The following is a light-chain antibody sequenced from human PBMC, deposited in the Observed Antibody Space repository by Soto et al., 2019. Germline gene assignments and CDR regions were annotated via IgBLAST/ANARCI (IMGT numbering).Light chain of an antibody. CDR1: SSNIGDNT. CDR2: SNN. CDR3: AAWDDSLFWV. V-gene: IGLV1-44*01. J-gene: IGLJ3*02. Sequence: QSVLTQPPSASGTPGQRVTISCSGGSSNIGDNTVNWYQQLPGTAPKLLIYSNNQRPSGVPDRFSGPKSGTSASLAISGLQSEDEADYYCAAWDDSLFWVFGGGTNVTVL.